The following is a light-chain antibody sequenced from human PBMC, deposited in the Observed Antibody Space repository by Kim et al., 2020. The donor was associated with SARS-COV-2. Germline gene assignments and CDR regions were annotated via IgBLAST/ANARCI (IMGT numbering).Light chain of an antibody. V-gene: IGKV1-39*01. CDR1: QSISTY. CDR3: QQSYSTPFT. CDR2: AAS. J-gene: IGKJ4*01. Sequence: DIQMTQSPSSLSASVGDRVTITCRASQSISTYLNWYQQKPGKAPKLLIYAASSLQSGVPSRFSGSGSGTDFTLTISRLQPEDLATYYCQQSYSTPFTVGGGTKVDIK.